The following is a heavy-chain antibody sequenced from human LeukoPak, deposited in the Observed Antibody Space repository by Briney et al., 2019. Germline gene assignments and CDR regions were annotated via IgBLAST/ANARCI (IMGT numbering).Heavy chain of an antibody. CDR3: ARDGRATAMGYYYYYGMDV. V-gene: IGHV3-21*01. CDR2: ISSSSSYI. D-gene: IGHD5-18*01. CDR1: GFTFSSYS. Sequence: GGSLRLSCAASGFTFSSYSMNWVRQAPGKGLEWVSSISSSSSYIYYADSVKGRFTISRDNAKNSLYLQMNSLRAEDTAVYYYARDGRATAMGYYYYYGMDVWGQGTTVTVSS. J-gene: IGHJ6*02.